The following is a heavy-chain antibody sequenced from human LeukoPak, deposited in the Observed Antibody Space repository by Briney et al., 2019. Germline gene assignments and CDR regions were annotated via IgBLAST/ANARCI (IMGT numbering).Heavy chain of an antibody. V-gene: IGHV3-33*06. Sequence: GRSLRLSCAASGFTFSSYGMHWVRQAPGKGLEWVAVTWYDGSNKYYADSVKGRFTISRDNSKNTLYLQMNSLRAEDTAVYYCAKDLYGELSPSPFDYWGQGTLVTVSS. D-gene: IGHD1-26*01. CDR2: TWYDGSNK. CDR3: AKDLYGELSPSPFDY. J-gene: IGHJ4*02. CDR1: GFTFSSYG.